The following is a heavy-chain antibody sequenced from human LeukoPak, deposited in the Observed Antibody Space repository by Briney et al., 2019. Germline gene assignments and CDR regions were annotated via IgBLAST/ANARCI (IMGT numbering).Heavy chain of an antibody. J-gene: IGHJ6*02. D-gene: IGHD3-3*01. V-gene: IGHV1-18*01. CDR1: GYTFTSYG. CDR2: ISAYNGNT. CDR3: ARENPRPWYDFPYYYYGMDV. Sequence: ASVKVSCKASGYTFTSYGISWVRQAPGQGLERMGWISAYNGNTNYAQKLQGRVTMTTDTSTSTAYMELRSLRSDDTAVYYCARENPRPWYDFPYYYYGMDVWGQGTTVTVSS.